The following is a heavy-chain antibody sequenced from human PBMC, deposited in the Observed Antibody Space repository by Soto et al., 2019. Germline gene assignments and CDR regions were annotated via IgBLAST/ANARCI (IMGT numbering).Heavy chain of an antibody. V-gene: IGHV3-33*01. CDR2: IWYDGSNK. CDR3: AREGYDILTGYLAGYYYGMDV. CDR1: GFTFSSYG. Sequence: ESGGGVVQPGRSLRLSCAASGFTFSSYGMHWVRQAPGKGLEWVAVIWYDGSNKYYADSVKGRFTISRDNSKNTLYLQMNSLRAEDTAVYYCAREGYDILTGYLAGYYYGMDVWGQGTTVTVSS. D-gene: IGHD3-9*01. J-gene: IGHJ6*02.